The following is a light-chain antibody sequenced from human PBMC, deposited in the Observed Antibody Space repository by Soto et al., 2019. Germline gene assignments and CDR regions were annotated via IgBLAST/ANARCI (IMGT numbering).Light chain of an antibody. J-gene: IGLJ1*01. CDR1: NSNNGSNT. Sequence: SVLTQPPSASWTPGQRVTISFSWKNSNNGSNTVNWYQQLPGTAPKLLIYSNNQRPSGVPDRFSGSKSGTSASLAISGLQSEDEADYYCAAWDDSLNGAYVFGTGTKVTVL. CDR3: AAWDDSLNGAYV. V-gene: IGLV1-44*01. CDR2: SNN.